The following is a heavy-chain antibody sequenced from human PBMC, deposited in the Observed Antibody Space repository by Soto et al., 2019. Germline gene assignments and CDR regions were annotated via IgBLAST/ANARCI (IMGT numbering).Heavy chain of an antibody. CDR3: ARDQWLVRGFLDY. D-gene: IGHD6-19*01. V-gene: IGHV3-33*01. CDR2: IWYDGSNK. J-gene: IGHJ4*02. CDR1: GFTFSSYG. Sequence: GGSLRLSCAASGFTFSSYGMHWVRQAPGKGLEWVAVIWYDGSNKYYADSVKGRFTISRDNSKNTLYLQMNSLRAEDTAVYYCARDQWLVRGFLDYWGQGTLVTVSS.